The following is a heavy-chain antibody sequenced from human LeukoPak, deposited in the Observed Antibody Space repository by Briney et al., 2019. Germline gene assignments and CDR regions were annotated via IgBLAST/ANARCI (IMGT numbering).Heavy chain of an antibody. D-gene: IGHD1-1*01. CDR3: ARTRTGTTGCFDY. CDR1: GFTLSSYA. V-gene: IGHV3-23*01. J-gene: IGHJ4*02. Sequence: GGSLRLSCAASGFTLSSYALSWVRQAPGKGLEWVSGISGSGTSTYYADSVTGRFTISRDNSKNTLSLQMNSLRAEDTAVYYCARTRTGTTGCFDYWGQGTLVTVSS. CDR2: ISGSGTST.